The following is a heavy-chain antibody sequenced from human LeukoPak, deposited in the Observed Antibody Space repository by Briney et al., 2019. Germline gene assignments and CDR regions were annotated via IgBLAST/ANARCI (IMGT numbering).Heavy chain of an antibody. CDR2: ISSSSSYI. CDR3: ARDFVGAVAAYFDY. V-gene: IGHV3-21*01. D-gene: IGHD6-19*01. CDR1: GFTFSSYS. Sequence: GGSLRLSCAASGFTFSSYSMNWVRQAPGKGLEWVSSISSSSSYIYYADSVKGRFTISRDNAKNSLYLQMNSLRAEDTAVYYCARDFVGAVAAYFDYWGQGTLVTVSS. J-gene: IGHJ4*02.